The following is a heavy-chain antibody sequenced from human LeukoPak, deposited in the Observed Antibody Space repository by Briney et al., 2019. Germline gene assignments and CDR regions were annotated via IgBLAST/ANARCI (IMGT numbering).Heavy chain of an antibody. V-gene: IGHV3-9*01. D-gene: IGHD3-22*01. CDR2: ISWNSGSI. Sequence: PGGSLRLSCAASGFTFGDYTMHWVRQAPGKGLEWVSGISWNSGSIGYADSVKGRFTISRDNAKNSLYLQMNSLRAEDTALYYCAKTQMVVVPRGPFDIWGQGTMVTVSS. CDR1: GFTFGDYT. J-gene: IGHJ3*02. CDR3: AKTQMVVVPRGPFDI.